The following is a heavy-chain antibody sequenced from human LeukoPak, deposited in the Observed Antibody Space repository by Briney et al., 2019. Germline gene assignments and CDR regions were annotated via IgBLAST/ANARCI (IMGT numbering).Heavy chain of an antibody. CDR3: ARDRGSTPPNWFDP. J-gene: IGHJ5*02. D-gene: IGHD2-15*01. CDR2: IYYSGST. V-gene: IGHV4-39*07. Sequence: RSSETLSLTCTVSGGSISSSSYYWGWIRQPPGKGLEWIGSIYYSGSTYYNPSLKSRVTMSVDTSKNQFSLKLSSVTAADTAVYYCARDRGSTPPNWFDPWGQGTLVTVSS. CDR1: GGSISSSSYY.